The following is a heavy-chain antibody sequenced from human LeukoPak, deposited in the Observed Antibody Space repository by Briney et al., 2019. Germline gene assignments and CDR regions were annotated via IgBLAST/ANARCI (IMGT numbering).Heavy chain of an antibody. Sequence: SGGSLRLSCAASGFTFSSYSMNWVRQAPGKGLEWVSSISSSGSYIYYADSVKGRFTISRDNAKNSLYLQMNSLRAEDTAVYYCARDSYGSGTSQAAFGYWGQGTLVTVSS. D-gene: IGHD3-10*01. V-gene: IGHV3-21*01. J-gene: IGHJ4*02. CDR1: GFTFSSYS. CDR3: ARDSYGSGTSQAAFGY. CDR2: ISSSGSYI.